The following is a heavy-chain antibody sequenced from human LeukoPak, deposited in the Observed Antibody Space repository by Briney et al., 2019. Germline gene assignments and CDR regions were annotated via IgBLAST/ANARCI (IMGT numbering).Heavy chain of an antibody. CDR2: INYSGST. J-gene: IGHJ4*02. D-gene: IGHD2-2*01. CDR3: ASPLCSSTSCYETPFDY. Sequence: SETLSLTCTVSGGSISSSSYYWGWIRQPPGKGLEWIGSINYSGSTYYNPSPKSRVTISVDTSKNQFSLKLSSVTAADTAVYYCASPLCSSTSCYETPFDYWGQGTLVTVSS. CDR1: GGSISSSSYY. V-gene: IGHV4-39*01.